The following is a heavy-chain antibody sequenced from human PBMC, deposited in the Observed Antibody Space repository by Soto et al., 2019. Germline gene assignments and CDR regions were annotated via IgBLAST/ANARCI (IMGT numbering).Heavy chain of an antibody. CDR2: INSASSET. CDR1: GFTFSRVS. J-gene: IGHJ4*02. V-gene: IGHV3-21*04. CDR3: ARVAY. Sequence: PGGSLRLSCEASGFTFSRVSMNWVRQVPGKGLEWVASINSASSETRYADSVKGRFIISSDNAQNSLFLQMNTLRPEDSAIYYCARVAYWGPGTQVTAPQ.